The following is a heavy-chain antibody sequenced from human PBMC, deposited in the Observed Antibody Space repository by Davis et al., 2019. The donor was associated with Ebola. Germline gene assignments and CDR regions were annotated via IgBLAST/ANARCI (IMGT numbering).Heavy chain of an antibody. CDR2: ISYDGSNK. Sequence: GGSLRLSCAASGFTFSSYGMHWVRQAPGKGLEWVAVISYDGSNKYYADSVKGRFTISRDNSKNTLYLQMNSLRAEDTAVYYCAGSIAVAGYYYYGMDAWGQGTTVTVSS. CDR3: AGSIAVAGYYYYGMDA. V-gene: IGHV3-30*03. J-gene: IGHJ6*02. D-gene: IGHD6-19*01. CDR1: GFTFSSYG.